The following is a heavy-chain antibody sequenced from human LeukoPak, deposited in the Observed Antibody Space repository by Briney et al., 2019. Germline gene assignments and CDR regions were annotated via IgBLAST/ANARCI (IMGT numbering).Heavy chain of an antibody. D-gene: IGHD6-13*01. CDR3: ARGRAAAIVY. J-gene: IGHJ4*02. V-gene: IGHV4-39*07. Sequence: SETLSLTCTVSGGSISSSSYYWGWIRQPPGKGLEWIGSIYYSGSTYYNPFLKSRVTISVDTSKNQFSLKLSSVTAADTAVYYCARGRAAAIVYWGQGTLVTVSS. CDR2: IYYSGST. CDR1: GGSISSSSYY.